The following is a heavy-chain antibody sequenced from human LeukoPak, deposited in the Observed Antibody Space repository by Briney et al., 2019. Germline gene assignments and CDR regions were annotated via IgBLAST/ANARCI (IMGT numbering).Heavy chain of an antibody. V-gene: IGHV4-34*01. D-gene: IGHD1-26*01. J-gene: IGHJ4*02. Sequence: SETLSLTCAVYGGSFSGYYWSWVRQPPGKGLEWIGEIYHSGSTNYNPSLKSRVTISVDKSKNQFSLKLSSVTAADTAVYYCARDSRGVGASGDWGQGTLVTVSS. CDR2: IYHSGST. CDR1: GGSFSGYY. CDR3: ARDSRGVGASGD.